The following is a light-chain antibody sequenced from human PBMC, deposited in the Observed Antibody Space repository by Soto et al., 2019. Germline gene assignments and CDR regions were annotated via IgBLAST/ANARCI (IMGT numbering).Light chain of an antibody. CDR1: QGINSN. V-gene: IGKV1-8*01. J-gene: IGKJ3*01. CDR3: QQYYSSPFT. CDR2: AAS. Sequence: AIRMTQSPSSFSASTGDRVTITCRASQGINSNLAWYQQNPGKAPKLLIYAASTLQSGVPSRFSGSGSGTDFTLTISCLQSEDFATYYCQQYYSSPFTFGPGTKVEIK.